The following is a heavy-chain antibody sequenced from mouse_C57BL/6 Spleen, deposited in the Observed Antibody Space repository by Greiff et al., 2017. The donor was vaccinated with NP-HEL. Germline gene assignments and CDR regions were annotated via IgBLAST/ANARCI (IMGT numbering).Heavy chain of an antibody. D-gene: IGHD2-2*01. V-gene: IGHV1-61*01. J-gene: IGHJ3*01. CDR2: IYPSDSET. Sequence: QVQLQQPGAELVRPGSSVKLSCKASGYTFTSYWMDWVKQRPGQGLEWIGNIYPSDSETHYNQKFKDKATLTVDKSSSTAYMQLSSLTSEDSAVYYCARGPYGYGPWFAYWGQGTLVTVSA. CDR1: GYTFTSYW. CDR3: ARGPYGYGPWFAY.